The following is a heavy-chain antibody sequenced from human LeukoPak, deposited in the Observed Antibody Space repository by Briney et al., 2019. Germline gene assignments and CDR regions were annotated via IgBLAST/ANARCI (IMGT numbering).Heavy chain of an antibody. D-gene: IGHD6-19*01. CDR3: ARVAVAGESPDY. CDR2: IKQDGSEK. V-gene: IGHV3-7*01. J-gene: IGHJ4*02. Sequence: GGSLRLSCAASGFTFSSYWMIWVRQAPGMGLEWVANIKQDGSEKYYVDSVKGRFTISRDNAKNSLYLQMNSLRAEDTAVYYCARVAVAGESPDYWGQGTLVTVSS. CDR1: GFTFSSYW.